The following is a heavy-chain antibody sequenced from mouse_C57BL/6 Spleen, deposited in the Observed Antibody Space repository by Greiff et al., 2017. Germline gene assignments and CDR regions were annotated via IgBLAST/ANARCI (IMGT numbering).Heavy chain of an antibody. V-gene: IGHV1-62-2*01. D-gene: IGHD1-1*01. CDR3: ASLEVEGTTRGAMDS. CDR1: GYTFTEYT. J-gene: IGHJ4*01. Sequence: QVQLQQSGAELVKPGASVKLSCKASGYTFTEYTIHWVKPRSGQGLEWIGWFYPGSGSIKYNEKFKDKATLTADKSSSTVYMELSRLTSEDAAVYCCASLEVEGTTRGAMDSWGQGTSGTVCS. CDR2: FYPGSGSI.